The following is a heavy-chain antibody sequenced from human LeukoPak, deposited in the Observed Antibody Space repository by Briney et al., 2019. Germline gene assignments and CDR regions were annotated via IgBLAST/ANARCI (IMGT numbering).Heavy chain of an antibody. V-gene: IGHV4-59*01. CDR3: ASRRYYYDSSGYYDAFDI. J-gene: IGHJ3*02. CDR1: GGSISSYY. Sequence: SETLSLTCTVSGGSISSYYWSWIRQPPGKGLEWIGYIYYSGSTNYNPSLKSRVTISVDTSKNQFSLKLSSVTAADTAVYYCASRRYYYDSSGYYDAFDIWGQGTMVTVSS. D-gene: IGHD3-22*01. CDR2: IYYSGST.